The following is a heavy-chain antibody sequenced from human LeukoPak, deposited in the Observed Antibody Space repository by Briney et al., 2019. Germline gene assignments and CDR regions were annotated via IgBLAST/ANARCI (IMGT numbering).Heavy chain of an antibody. CDR2: IRSIAYGGTT. D-gene: IGHD6-13*01. Sequence: GGSLRLSCTGFGFTFGDYGMSWSRQAPGKGLEWVGFIRSIAYGGTTEYAASVKGRFTISRDDSKSIAYLQMNSLKTEDTAVYYCVRGDSSSWYSFDYWGQGSPVTVSS. J-gene: IGHJ4*02. V-gene: IGHV3-49*03. CDR3: VRGDSSSWYSFDY. CDR1: GFTFGDYG.